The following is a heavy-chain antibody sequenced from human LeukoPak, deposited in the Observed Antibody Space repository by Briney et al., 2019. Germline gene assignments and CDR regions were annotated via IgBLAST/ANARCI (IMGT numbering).Heavy chain of an antibody. CDR2: IIPIFGTA. V-gene: IGHV1-69*13. J-gene: IGHJ5*02. CDR3: ARSAGISGYDSA. Sequence: SVKVSCKASGGTFGSYAISWVRQAPGQGLEWMGGIIPIFGTANYAQKFQGRVTITADESTSTAYMELSSLRSEDTAVYYCARSAGISGYDSAWGQGTLVTVSS. D-gene: IGHD5-12*01. CDR1: GGTFGSYA.